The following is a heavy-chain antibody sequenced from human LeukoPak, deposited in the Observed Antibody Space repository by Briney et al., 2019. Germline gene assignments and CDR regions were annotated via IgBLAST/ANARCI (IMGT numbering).Heavy chain of an antibody. J-gene: IGHJ4*02. CDR1: GFTFSSYA. V-gene: IGHV3-23*01. CDR3: GRGTFYGAPIDC. CDR2: ISGSGGST. Sequence: GGSLRLSCAASGFTFSSYAMSWVRQAPGKGLEWVSAISGSGGSTYYADSVKGRFTISRDNSKNTVYLQMNSLRSEDTAVYYCGRGTFYGAPIDCWGQGTLVSVSS. D-gene: IGHD2/OR15-2a*01.